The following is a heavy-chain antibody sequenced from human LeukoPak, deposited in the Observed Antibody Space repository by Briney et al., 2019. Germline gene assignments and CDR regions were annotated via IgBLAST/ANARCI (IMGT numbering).Heavy chain of an antibody. Sequence: PGRSLRFSCAASGFTFSSYSMNWVRQAPGKGLEWVSSISGSSIYKYYADSVKGRFTISRDNAKNSLYLQMNSLRAEDTAVYYCARTSDSSGYSIYFQHWGQGTLVTVSS. CDR3: ARTSDSSGYSIYFQH. J-gene: IGHJ1*01. CDR1: GFTFSSYS. V-gene: IGHV3-21*01. D-gene: IGHD3-22*01. CDR2: ISGSSIYK.